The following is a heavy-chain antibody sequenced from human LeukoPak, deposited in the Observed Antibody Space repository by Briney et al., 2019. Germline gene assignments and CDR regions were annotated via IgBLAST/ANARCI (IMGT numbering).Heavy chain of an antibody. CDR3: ARATGGSSSLFY. D-gene: IGHD6-13*01. J-gene: IGHJ4*02. CDR1: GDSISSSSYY. Sequence: TSETLSLTCTVSGDSISSSSYYWGWIRQPPGKGLEWIGTIYYSGSTYYNPSLKSRVTISVDTSKNQFSLKLSSVTAADTAVYYCARATGGSSSLFYWGQGTLVTVSS. CDR2: IYYSGST. V-gene: IGHV4-39*01.